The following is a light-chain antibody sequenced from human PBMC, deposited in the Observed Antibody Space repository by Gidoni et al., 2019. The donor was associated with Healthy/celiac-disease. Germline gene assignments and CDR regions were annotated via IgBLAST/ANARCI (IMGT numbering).Light chain of an antibody. Sequence: IVLTQSPGTLSLSPEDRATLSCRASQSVSSSYLAWYQQKPGQAPRLLIYGASSRATGIPDRFSGSGSGTDFTLTISRLEPEDFAVYYCQQYGSSPPTFGQGTKVEIK. CDR3: QQYGSSPPT. CDR1: QSVSSSY. V-gene: IGKV3-20*01. CDR2: GAS. J-gene: IGKJ1*01.